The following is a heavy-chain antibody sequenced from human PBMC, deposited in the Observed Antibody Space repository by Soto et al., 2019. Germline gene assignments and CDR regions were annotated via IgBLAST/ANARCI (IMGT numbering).Heavy chain of an antibody. J-gene: IGHJ6*02. V-gene: IGHV3-33*01. CDR2: IWYDGTKK. CDR3: ARDGSSTHLYYGLDV. CDR1: GFTFNYYG. D-gene: IGHD1-26*01. Sequence: GGSLRLSCVASGFTFNYYGIHWVRQSPGKGLEWVAVIWYDGTKKDYVDSVQGRFTVSRDNSRNTVHLQMNSLRADDTAIYYCARDGSSTHLYYGLDVWGQGTLVTVSS.